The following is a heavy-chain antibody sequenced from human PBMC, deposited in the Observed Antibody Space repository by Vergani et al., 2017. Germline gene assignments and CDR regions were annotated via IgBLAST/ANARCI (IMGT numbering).Heavy chain of an antibody. Sequence: QVTLRESGPALVKPTQTLTLTCTFSGFSLSTSGMCVSWIRQPPGKALEWLALIDWDDDKYYSTSLKTRLTISKDTSKNQVVLTMTNIDPVDTATYYCARYSIAAAGNWFDPWGQGTLVTVSS. V-gene: IGHV2-70*01. CDR1: GFSLSTSGMC. J-gene: IGHJ5*02. CDR2: IDWDDDK. D-gene: IGHD6-13*01. CDR3: ARYSIAAAGNWFDP.